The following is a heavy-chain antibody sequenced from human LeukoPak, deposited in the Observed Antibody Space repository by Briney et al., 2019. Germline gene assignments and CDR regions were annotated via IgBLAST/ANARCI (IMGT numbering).Heavy chain of an antibody. V-gene: IGHV3-53*01. J-gene: IGHJ6*02. D-gene: IGHD2-15*01. CDR2: ICSGDTI. CDR3: AGRCSVTRCHFSSYGMDV. CDR1: GFTVSSNC. Sequence: PGGSLRLSCAASGFTVSSNCMSWVRQAPGKGLEWVSFICSGDTIYYTDSVKGRFTISRDSAKNSLYLQMNSLRAEDTALYYCAGRCSVTRCHFSSYGMDVWGQGTTVTVSS.